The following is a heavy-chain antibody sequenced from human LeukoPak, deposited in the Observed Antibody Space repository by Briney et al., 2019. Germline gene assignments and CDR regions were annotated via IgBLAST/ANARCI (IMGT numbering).Heavy chain of an antibody. V-gene: IGHV4-59*08. J-gene: IGHJ4*02. CDR1: GGSISSYY. CDR3: ARHSMTLYYFDY. CDR2: ISYGGST. Sequence: SETLSLTCTVSGGSISSYYWSWIRQPPGKGLEWIGYISYGGSTSYNPSLKSRVTISVDTSRNQFSLKLSSVTAADTAVYYCARHSMTLYYFDYWGQGTLVTVSS.